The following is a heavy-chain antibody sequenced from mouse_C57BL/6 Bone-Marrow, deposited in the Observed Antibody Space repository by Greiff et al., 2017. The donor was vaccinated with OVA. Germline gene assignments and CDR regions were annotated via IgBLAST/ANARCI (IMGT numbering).Heavy chain of an antibody. CDR2: IDPETGGT. J-gene: IGHJ3*01. D-gene: IGHD2-14*01. V-gene: IGHV1-15*01. CDR3: TRVGTWPWFAY. Sequence: QVQLQQSGAELVRPGASVTLSCKASGYTFTDYEMHWVKQTPVQGLEWIGAIDPETGGTAYNQKFKGKAILTADKSSSTAYMELRSLTSEDSAVYYCTRVGTWPWFAYWCQGTLVTVSA. CDR1: GYTFTDYE.